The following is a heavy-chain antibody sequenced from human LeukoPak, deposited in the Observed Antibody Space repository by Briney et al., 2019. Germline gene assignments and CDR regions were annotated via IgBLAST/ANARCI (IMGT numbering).Heavy chain of an antibody. D-gene: IGHD3-22*01. Sequence: PSQTLSLTCTVSGGSISSYYWSWIRQPPGKGLEWIGYIYYSGSTNYNPSLKSRVTISVDTSKNQFSLKLSSVTAVDTAVYYCARWGRYYYDSSGYLYYFDYWGQGTLVTVSS. CDR3: ARWGRYYYDSSGYLYYFDY. V-gene: IGHV4-59*01. J-gene: IGHJ4*02. CDR2: IYYSGST. CDR1: GGSISSYY.